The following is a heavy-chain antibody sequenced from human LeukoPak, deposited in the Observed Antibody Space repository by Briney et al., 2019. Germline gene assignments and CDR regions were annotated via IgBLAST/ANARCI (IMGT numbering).Heavy chain of an antibody. J-gene: IGHJ3*02. CDR1: GGSISSGY. Sequence: SETLSLTCTVSGGSISSGYWSWIRQPPGKGLEWIGYIYDSGSTNYNPSLKSRVTISVDTSKNQFSLKLSSVTAADTAVYYCACLTTADAFDIWGQGTMVTVSS. V-gene: IGHV4-59*01. CDR2: IYDSGST. CDR3: ACLTTADAFDI. D-gene: IGHD3-22*01.